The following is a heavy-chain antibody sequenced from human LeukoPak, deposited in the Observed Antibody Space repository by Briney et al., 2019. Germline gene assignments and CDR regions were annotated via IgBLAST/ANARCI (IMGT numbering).Heavy chain of an antibody. Sequence: RPGGSLRLSCAASGFTFSSYTMNWVRQAPGKGLEWVSAISGRGRSTYYADSVKGRFTISRDNSQNTLYLQMNSLRAEDTAVYYCATDQYSSGWFDYWGQGTLVTVSS. CDR2: ISGRGRST. D-gene: IGHD6-19*01. CDR1: GFTFSSYT. CDR3: ATDQYSSGWFDY. J-gene: IGHJ4*02. V-gene: IGHV3-23*01.